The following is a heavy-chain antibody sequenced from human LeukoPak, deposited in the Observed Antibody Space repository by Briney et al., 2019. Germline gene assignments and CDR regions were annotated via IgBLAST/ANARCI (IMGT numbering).Heavy chain of an antibody. CDR2: SNHRGGGT. D-gene: IGHD3-10*01. CDR1: RYTLINYY. Sequence: AGVTVSCMASRYTLINYYIHEVRPAPGRGVAWMGISNHRGGGTTYAQKFQGRVTRTTDKSTSTVYMELSSLRSEDTAVYYCPRERIEITMVRGVIGDWGQGTLVTVSS. J-gene: IGHJ4*02. CDR3: PRERIEITMVRGVIGD. V-gene: IGHV1-46*01.